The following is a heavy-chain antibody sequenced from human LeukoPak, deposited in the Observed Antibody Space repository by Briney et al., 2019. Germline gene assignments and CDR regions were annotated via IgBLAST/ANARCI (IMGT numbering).Heavy chain of an antibody. Sequence: SETLSLTCTVSGGSISTDYWSWIRQPPGKGLEWIGYIHYSGSTNYNPSLRSRVTISLDTSKNQFSLKLSSVTAADTAVYYCARSELLWFGGVNSGFDYWGQGTLVTVSS. D-gene: IGHD3-10*01. CDR3: ARSELLWFGGVNSGFDY. J-gene: IGHJ4*02. CDR1: GGSISTDY. V-gene: IGHV4-59*01. CDR2: IHYSGST.